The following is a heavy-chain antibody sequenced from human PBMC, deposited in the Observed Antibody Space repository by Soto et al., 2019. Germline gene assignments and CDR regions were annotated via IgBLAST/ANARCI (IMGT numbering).Heavy chain of an antibody. CDR2: IIPILGIA. Sequence: SVKVSCKASGGTFSSYTISWVRQAPGQGLEWMGRIIPILGIANYAQKFQGRVTITADKSTSTAYMELSSLRSEDTAVYYCARDSEDCSGGSCYWTFDPWGQGTLVTVSS. V-gene: IGHV1-69*04. J-gene: IGHJ5*02. CDR3: ARDSEDCSGGSCYWTFDP. D-gene: IGHD2-15*01. CDR1: GGTFSSYT.